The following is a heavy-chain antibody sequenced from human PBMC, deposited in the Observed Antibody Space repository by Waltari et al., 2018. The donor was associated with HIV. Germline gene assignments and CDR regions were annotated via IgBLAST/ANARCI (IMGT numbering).Heavy chain of an antibody. CDR1: GYTVPTYW. V-gene: IGHV5-51*03. D-gene: IGHD3-22*01. Sequence: EVHLVQSGAAVRKSGESLKISCKASGYTVPTYWIAWLSQMSGEGLEWMGIIYPFDSDTRYNPSFEGQITISADKSLATAYLEWSNLNASDAAIYYCARLFYYDTTGYINNAFDIWGQGTVVTVS. J-gene: IGHJ3*02. CDR2: IYPFDSDT. CDR3: ARLFYYDTTGYINNAFDI.